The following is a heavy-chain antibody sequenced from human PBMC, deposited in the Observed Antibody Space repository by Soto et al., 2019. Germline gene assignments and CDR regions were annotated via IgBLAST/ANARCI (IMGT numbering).Heavy chain of an antibody. J-gene: IGHJ4*02. V-gene: IGHV3-74*01. CDR3: ASELRAGVWQLVDY. CDR2: INSDGSST. D-gene: IGHD6-6*01. CDR1: GFTFSSYW. Sequence: GGSLRLSCAASGFTFSSYWMHWVRQAPGKGLVWVSRINSDGSSTSYADSVKGRFTISRDNAKNTLYLQMNSLRAEDTAVYYCASELRAGVWQLVDYWGQGTLVPVYS.